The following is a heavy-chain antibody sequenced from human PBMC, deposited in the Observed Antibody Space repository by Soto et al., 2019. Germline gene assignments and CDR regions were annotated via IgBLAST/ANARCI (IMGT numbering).Heavy chain of an antibody. CDR3: ISQCMTTVAVKLNYVGS. D-gene: IGHD4-17*01. CDR1: GFTVSGSA. J-gene: IGHJ4*02. Sequence: PGGSLRLSCAASGFTVSGSAMQWVRQASGKGLEWLGRIRSKENYYATVYAESVRGRFTMSGDDSNNTAYLLMNSLITEATVVYYCISQCMTTVAVKLNYVGSWGQPTLVTGSS. V-gene: IGHV3-73*01. CDR2: IRSKENYYAT.